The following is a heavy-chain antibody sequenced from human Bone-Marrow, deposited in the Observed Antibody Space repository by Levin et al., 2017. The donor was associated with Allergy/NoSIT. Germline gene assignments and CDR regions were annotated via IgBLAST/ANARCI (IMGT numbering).Heavy chain of an antibody. CDR3: ARHPDGDYYIDY. Sequence: GGSLRLSCAASGFTFNSHAMSWVRQAPGKGLEWVSEISGFTGSTYYSESVRGRFTISRDNSESTLYLQLNNLRVEDTAVYFCARHPDGDYYIDYWGQGTLVTVSS. CDR1: GFTFNSHA. CDR2: ISGFTGST. D-gene: IGHD4-17*01. V-gene: IGHV3-23*01. J-gene: IGHJ4*02.